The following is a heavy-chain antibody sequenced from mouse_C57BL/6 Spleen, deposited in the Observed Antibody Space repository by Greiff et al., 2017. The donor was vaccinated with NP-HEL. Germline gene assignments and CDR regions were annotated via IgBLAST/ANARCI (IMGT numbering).Heavy chain of an antibody. CDR3: TRGYGNWFAY. Sequence: QVQLQQSGAELVRPGASVTLSCKASGYTFTDYEMHWVKQTPVHGLEWIGAIDPETGGTAYNQKFKGKAILTADKSSSTAYMELRSLTSEDSAVYYCTRGYGNWFAYWGQGSLVTVSA. J-gene: IGHJ3*01. D-gene: IGHD2-1*01. V-gene: IGHV1-15*01. CDR2: IDPETGGT. CDR1: GYTFTDYE.